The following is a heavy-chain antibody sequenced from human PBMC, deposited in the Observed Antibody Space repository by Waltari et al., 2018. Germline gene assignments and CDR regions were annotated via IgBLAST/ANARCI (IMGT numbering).Heavy chain of an antibody. Sequence: EVQLVESGGGLVQPGGSLRLSCAASGFTFSSYAMSWVRQAPGKGLEWVSAISGSGGSTYYADSVKGRFTISRDNSKNTLYLQMNSLRAEDTAVYYCANSNPFYDSSGYYPLGLDYWGQGTPVTVSS. CDR2: ISGSGGST. CDR1: GFTFSSYA. J-gene: IGHJ4*02. CDR3: ANSNPFYDSSGYYPLGLDY. V-gene: IGHV3-23*04. D-gene: IGHD3-22*01.